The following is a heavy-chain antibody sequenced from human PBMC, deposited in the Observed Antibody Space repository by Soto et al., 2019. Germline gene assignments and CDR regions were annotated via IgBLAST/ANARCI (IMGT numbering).Heavy chain of an antibody. V-gene: IGHV1-69*01. D-gene: IGHD1-26*01. CDR1: GGTFSSYT. CDR2: IIPIFRTT. Sequence: QVRLVQSGAEVKRPGSSVKVSCKASGGTFSSYTFNWVRQAPGQGLEWMGAIIPIFRTTNSAQKFQGRVTITADESTSTAYMDLSSLRFDDTAVYYCAREGGTHTVYVDIWGEGTLVTVSS. CDR3: AREGGTHTVYVDI. J-gene: IGHJ4*02.